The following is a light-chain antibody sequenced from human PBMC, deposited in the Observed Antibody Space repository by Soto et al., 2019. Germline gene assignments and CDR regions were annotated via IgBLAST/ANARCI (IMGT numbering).Light chain of an antibody. CDR3: QQYYSYPRT. CDR2: AAS. Sequence: AIRMTQSPSSLSASTGDRVTITCRAIQGISSYLAWYQQKPGKAPKLLIYAASTLQSGVPSRFSGSGSGTDFTLTISCLQSEDFATYYCQQYYSYPRTFGQGTK. V-gene: IGKV1-8*01. J-gene: IGKJ2*01. CDR1: QGISSY.